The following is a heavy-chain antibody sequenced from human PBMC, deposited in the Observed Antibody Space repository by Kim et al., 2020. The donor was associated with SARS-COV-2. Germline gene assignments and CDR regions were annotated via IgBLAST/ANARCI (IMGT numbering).Heavy chain of an antibody. CDR1: GGTFSSYA. J-gene: IGHJ3*02. CDR2: IIPILGIA. CDR3: FGVTMVRGVIIYAFDI. D-gene: IGHD3-10*01. V-gene: IGHV1-69*04. Sequence: SVKVSCKASGGTFSSYAISWVRQAPGQGLEWMGRIIPILGIANYAQKFQGSVTITADKSTSTAYMELSSLRSEDTAVYYCFGVTMVRGVIIYAFDIWGQGTMVTVSS.